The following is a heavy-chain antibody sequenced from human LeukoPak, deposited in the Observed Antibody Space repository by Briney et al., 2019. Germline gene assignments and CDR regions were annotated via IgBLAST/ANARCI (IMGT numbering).Heavy chain of an antibody. CDR2: TNGDGSST. D-gene: IGHD1-26*01. CDR3: SRGAGSYSDY. CDR1: GFTFSSYW. Sequence: PGGSLRLSCAASGFTFSSYWMHWVRQAPGKGLVWVSRTNGDGSSTSYADSVRGRFTISRDNAKNTLYLQMISLRAEDTAVYYCSRGAGSYSDYWGQGTLVTVSS. V-gene: IGHV3-74*01. J-gene: IGHJ4*02.